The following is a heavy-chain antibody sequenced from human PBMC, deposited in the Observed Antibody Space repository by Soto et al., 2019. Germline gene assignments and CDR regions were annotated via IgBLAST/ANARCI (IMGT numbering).Heavy chain of an antibody. CDR3: AKNYGNAFDI. J-gene: IGHJ3*02. CDR2: IYYSGST. V-gene: IGHV4-59*01. Sequence: PSETLSLTCTVSGGSISSYYWSWIRQPPGKGLEWIGYIYYSGSTNYNPSLKSRVTISVDTSKNQFSLKLSSVTAADTPVYYCAKNYGNAFDIWGQGTMVTVSS. CDR1: GGSISSYY. D-gene: IGHD3-10*01.